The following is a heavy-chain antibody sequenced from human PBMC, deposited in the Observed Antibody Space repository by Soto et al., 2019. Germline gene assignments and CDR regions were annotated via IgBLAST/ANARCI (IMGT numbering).Heavy chain of an antibody. CDR1: GGTFRSYA. J-gene: IGHJ3*02. CDR2: IIPSFGTA. Sequence: QVQLVQSGAEVKKPGSSVKVSCKASGGTFRSYAISWVRQAPGQGLEWMGGIIPSFGTANYAQKFQGRVTITADESTSTAYMELSSLRSEYTAVYYCARVLEYGAALVAFDIWGQGTTVTVSS. D-gene: IGHD4-17*01. CDR3: ARVLEYGAALVAFDI. V-gene: IGHV1-69*01.